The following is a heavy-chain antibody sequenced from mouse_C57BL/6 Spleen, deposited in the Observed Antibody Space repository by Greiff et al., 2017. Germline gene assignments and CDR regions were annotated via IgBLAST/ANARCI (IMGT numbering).Heavy chain of an antibody. Sequence: EVQLQQPGPELVKPGASVKMSCKASGYTFTDYNMHWVKQSHGKSLEWIGYINPTNGGTSYNQKFKGKATLTVNKSSSTAYMELRSLTSEDSAVYYCARREIYYGSSFDYWGQGTTLTVSS. CDR2: INPTNGGT. V-gene: IGHV1-22*01. CDR1: GYTFTDYN. D-gene: IGHD1-1*01. J-gene: IGHJ2*01. CDR3: ARREIYYGSSFDY.